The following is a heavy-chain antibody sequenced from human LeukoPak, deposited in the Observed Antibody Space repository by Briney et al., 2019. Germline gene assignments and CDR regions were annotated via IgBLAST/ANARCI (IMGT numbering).Heavy chain of an antibody. CDR3: ARADSSYDFWSGYYFDY. V-gene: IGHV3-53*01. D-gene: IGHD3-3*01. J-gene: IGHJ4*02. CDR2: IYSGGST. CDR1: GFTFSSNY. Sequence: GGSLRLSCAASGFTFSSNYMSWVRQAPGKGLEWVSVIYSGGSTYYADSVKGRFTISRDDPKNTLYLQMNSLRAEETAVYYCARADSSYDFWSGYYFDYWGQGTLVTVSS.